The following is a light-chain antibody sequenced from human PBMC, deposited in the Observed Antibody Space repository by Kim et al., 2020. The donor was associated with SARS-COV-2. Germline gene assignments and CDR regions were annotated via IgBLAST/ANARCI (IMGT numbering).Light chain of an antibody. Sequence: GQRVTIPCTGSSSNIGAGYDVHWYQQLPGTAPKLLIYGNSNRPSGVPDRFSGSKSGTSASLAITGLQAEDEADYYCQSYDSSLSEVFGTGTKVTVL. CDR1: SSNIGAGYD. V-gene: IGLV1-40*01. J-gene: IGLJ1*01. CDR3: QSYDSSLSEV. CDR2: GNS.